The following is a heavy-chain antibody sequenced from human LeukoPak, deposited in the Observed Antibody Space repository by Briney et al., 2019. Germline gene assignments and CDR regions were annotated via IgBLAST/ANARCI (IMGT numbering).Heavy chain of an antibody. V-gene: IGHV3-23*01. CDR2: ISGGGGTT. J-gene: IGHJ3*02. CDR1: GFTFSTSD. CDR3: AKFRARGAFDI. Sequence: PGGSLRLSCAASGFTFSTSDMGWVRQAPGKGLEWVSSISGGGGTTFYADSVKGRFTISGDNSKSTLYLQMNSLSAADTAVYYCAKFRARGAFDIWGQGTMVTVSS.